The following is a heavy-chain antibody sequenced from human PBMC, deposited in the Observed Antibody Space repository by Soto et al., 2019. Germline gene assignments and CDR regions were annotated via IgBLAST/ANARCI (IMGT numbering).Heavy chain of an antibody. Sequence: SETLVLTCTVSGGSISSYYWSWIRQPAGKGLEWIGRIYISGSTNYNPSLKSRVTLSVDTSKNQFSLKLCSVTAADTAVYYCAGQRRYLDCLLVFDYWGQGALVTVSS. CDR2: IYISGST. CDR3: AGQRRYLDCLLVFDY. D-gene: IGHD3-9*01. V-gene: IGHV4-4*07. J-gene: IGHJ4*02. CDR1: GGSISSYY.